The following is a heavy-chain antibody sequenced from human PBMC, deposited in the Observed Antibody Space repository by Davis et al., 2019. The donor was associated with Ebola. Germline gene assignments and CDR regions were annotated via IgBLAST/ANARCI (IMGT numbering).Heavy chain of an antibody. J-gene: IGHJ3*02. CDR1: GYTFRNSA. CDR3: ARTGIVGTTTTASDI. V-gene: IGHV1-18*01. Sequence: AASVKVSCKASGYTFRNSAISWVRQAPGQGLEWMGWISAYNGNTNYAQILQGRVTMTTDTSTGTAYMELRSLRSDDTAVYFCARTGIVGTTTTASDIWGQGTKVTVSS. D-gene: IGHD1-26*01. CDR2: ISAYNGNT.